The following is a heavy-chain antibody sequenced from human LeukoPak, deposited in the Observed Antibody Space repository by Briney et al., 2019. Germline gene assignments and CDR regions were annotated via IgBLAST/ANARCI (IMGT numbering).Heavy chain of an antibody. V-gene: IGHV3-48*03. CDR2: IQTRGGTL. J-gene: IGHJ4*02. CDR3: AGTEYEILTGYGIDY. Sequence: PGGSLILSCGVAGLIFTSWQMQGVPQTPGKVLERGSYIQTRGGTLSYADSVKRRVTISRDNANISPYLQMNSLRAEDTAVFYYAGTEYEILTGYGIDYWGQGTLVTVSS. D-gene: IGHD3-9*01. CDR1: GLIFTSWQ.